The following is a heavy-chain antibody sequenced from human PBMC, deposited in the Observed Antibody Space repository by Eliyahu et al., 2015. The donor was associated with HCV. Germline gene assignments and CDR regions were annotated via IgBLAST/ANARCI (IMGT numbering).Heavy chain of an antibody. D-gene: IGHD2-15*01. V-gene: IGHV1-69*04. CDR2: IIPILGIA. J-gene: IGHJ4*02. CDR1: GGTFSSYA. Sequence: EVKKPGSSVKVSCKASGGTFSSYAISWVRQAPGQGLEWMGRIIPILGIANYAQKFQGRVTITADKSTSTAYMELSSLRSEDTAVYYCARILGATMVDYWGQGTLVTVSS. CDR3: ARILGATMVDY.